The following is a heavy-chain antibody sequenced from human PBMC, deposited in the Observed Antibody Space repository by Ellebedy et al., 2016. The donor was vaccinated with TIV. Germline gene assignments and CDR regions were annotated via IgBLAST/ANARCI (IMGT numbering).Heavy chain of an antibody. J-gene: IGHJ5*02. CDR2: IVPIFGIV. CDR1: GGTFSSYA. D-gene: IGHD3-10*01. Sequence: AASVKVSCKASGGTFSSYAISWVRQAPGQGLEWMGGIVPIFGIVKYAQKFQGRVTITADQSTNTAYMELGSLRSEDTAVYYCARNQGSGTFGNWFDPWGQGTLVTVSS. CDR3: ARNQGSGTFGNWFDP. V-gene: IGHV1-69*10.